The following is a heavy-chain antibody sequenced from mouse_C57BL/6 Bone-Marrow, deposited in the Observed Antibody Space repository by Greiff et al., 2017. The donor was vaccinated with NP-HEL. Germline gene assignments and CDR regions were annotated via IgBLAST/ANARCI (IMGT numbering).Heavy chain of an antibody. Sequence: QVQLQQPGAELVKPGASVKVSCKASGYTFTSYWMHWVKQRPGQGLEWIGRIHPSDSDTNYNQKFQGKATLTVDKSSNTAYMQLSSLTSEDSAVYYCAICPYYYDYEIGYWGQGTTLTVSS. CDR1: GYTFTSYW. D-gene: IGHD2-4*01. CDR2: IHPSDSDT. V-gene: IGHV1-74*01. CDR3: AICPYYYDYEIGY. J-gene: IGHJ2*01.